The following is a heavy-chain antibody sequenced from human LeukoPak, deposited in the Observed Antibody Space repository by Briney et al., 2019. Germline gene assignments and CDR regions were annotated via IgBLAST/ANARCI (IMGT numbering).Heavy chain of an antibody. D-gene: IGHD2-2*01. CDR2: ISNSGNTI. CDR1: GFIFSTYS. J-gene: IGHJ6*03. CDR3: AREVLGAVVPAAIRYYYYMDV. V-gene: IGHV3-48*04. Sequence: GGSLRLSCTASGFIFSTYSMNWVRQAPGRGLEWVSYISNSGNTIYYADSVKGRFTISRDNAKNSLYLQMNSLRGEDTAVYYCAREVLGAVVPAAIRYYYYMDVWGKGTTVTVSS.